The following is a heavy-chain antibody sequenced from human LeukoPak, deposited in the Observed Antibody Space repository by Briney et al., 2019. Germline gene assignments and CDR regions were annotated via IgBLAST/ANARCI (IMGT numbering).Heavy chain of an antibody. V-gene: IGHV3-33*01. D-gene: IGHD2-21*02. Sequence: GGSLRLSCTASGFTFSSYGMHWVRRAPGKGLEWVAVIWYDASNKYYADSVKGRFTISKDNSKNTLYLQMNSLRAEDTAVYYCARDRTVTHLDYWGQGTLVTVSS. CDR3: ARDRTVTHLDY. CDR2: IWYDASNK. CDR1: GFTFSSYG. J-gene: IGHJ4*02.